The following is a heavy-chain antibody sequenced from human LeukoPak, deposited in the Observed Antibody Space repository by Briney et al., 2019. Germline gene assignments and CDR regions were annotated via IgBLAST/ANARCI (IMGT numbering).Heavy chain of an antibody. D-gene: IGHD6-13*01. Sequence: SETLSLTCTVSGGSISSYYWSWIRQPPGKGLEWIGRIYTSGSTNYNPSLKSRVTMSVDTSKNQFSLKLSSVTAADTAVYYCARDLSAAGHFDYWGQGTLVTVSS. CDR2: IYTSGST. CDR1: GGSISSYY. CDR3: ARDLSAAGHFDY. V-gene: IGHV4-4*07. J-gene: IGHJ4*02.